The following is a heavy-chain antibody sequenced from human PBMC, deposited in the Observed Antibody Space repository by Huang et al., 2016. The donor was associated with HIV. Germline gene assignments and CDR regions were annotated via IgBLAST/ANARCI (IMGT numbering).Heavy chain of an antibody. V-gene: IGHV1-18*04. D-gene: IGHD3-16*01. CDR1: GYAFSDYG. Sequence: QIRLVQSGAEVKKPGASVRVSCQASGYAFSDYGFSWGRQAPGQGREWGGWISAYNGETNYGQRCRGRGTLTTDTSTTTVYMDLRSLRSDDTAVYYCARDPKYHSFPYFRQRRGIEIWGQGTVVTVSS. CDR3: ARDPKYHSFPYFRQRRGIEI. CDR2: ISAYNGET. J-gene: IGHJ3*02.